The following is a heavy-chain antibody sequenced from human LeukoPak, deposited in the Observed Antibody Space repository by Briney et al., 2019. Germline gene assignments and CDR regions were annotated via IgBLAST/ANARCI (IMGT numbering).Heavy chain of an antibody. CDR1: GFTFSRYA. J-gene: IGHJ6*02. CDR2: ISYDGSNK. V-gene: IGHV3-30-3*01. D-gene: IGHD3-10*01. Sequence: GGSLRLSCSASGFTFSRYAMHWVRQAPGKGLEWVAVISYDGSNKYYADSVKGRFTISRDNSKNTLYLQMNCLRAEDTAVYYCARALAPYGSGSYRSYYYYYYGMDVWGQGTTVTVSS. CDR3: ARALAPYGSGSYRSYYYYYYGMDV.